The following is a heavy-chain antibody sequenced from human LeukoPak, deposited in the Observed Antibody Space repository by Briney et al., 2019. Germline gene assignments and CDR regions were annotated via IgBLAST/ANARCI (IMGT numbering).Heavy chain of an antibody. Sequence: GASVKVSCKASGYTFTSYGISWVRQAPGRGLEWMGWVSARNGASESAAKFQGRLTMITDVSTRTASMEVRSLKSDDTAVYFCARDLIHMAAPVHHLDSWGQGTLVIVSS. V-gene: IGHV1-18*01. CDR2: VSARNGAS. CDR1: GYTFTSYG. D-gene: IGHD6-13*01. CDR3: ARDLIHMAAPVHHLDS. J-gene: IGHJ5*01.